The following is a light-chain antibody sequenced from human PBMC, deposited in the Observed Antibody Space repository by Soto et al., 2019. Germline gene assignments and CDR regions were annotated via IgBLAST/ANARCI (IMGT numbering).Light chain of an antibody. J-gene: IGKJ2*01. CDR3: QQYGRSPPFT. CDR1: QSVSSTY. V-gene: IGKV3-20*01. CDR2: GAS. Sequence: IVLTQSPGTLSLSPGERATLSCRASQSVSSTYIAWYQQNPDQAPRLLIYGASSRATGIPDRFSGSGSGTDFTLTISRLEPEDFAVYFCQQYGRSPPFTFGPGTKVEMK.